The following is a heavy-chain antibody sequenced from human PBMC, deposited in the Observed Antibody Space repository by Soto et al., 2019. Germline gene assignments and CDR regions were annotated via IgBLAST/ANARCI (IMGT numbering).Heavy chain of an antibody. CDR1: GFTLSAYW. CDR2: ISNDETDA. CDR3: ARDINS. Sequence: GESLKISCAASGFTLSAYWMHWVRQAPGKGLVWFSRISNDETDASYADSVKGRFTISRDNAKNTLYLQMNSPTAEDTAVYYCARDINSWGQGTLVTVSS. J-gene: IGHJ4*02. V-gene: IGHV3-74*01. D-gene: IGHD1-20*01.